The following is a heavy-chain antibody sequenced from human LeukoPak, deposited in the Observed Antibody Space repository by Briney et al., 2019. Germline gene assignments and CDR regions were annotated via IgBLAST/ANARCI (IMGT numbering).Heavy chain of an antibody. CDR2: IYYSGTT. J-gene: IGHJ4*02. V-gene: IGHV4-59*01. CDR3: ARDVTPHV. CDR1: GDSITNFY. Sequence: KPSETLSLTGTVSGDSITNFYWTWIRQPPGKGPEWIGNIYYSGTTNYNASLKSRVTISGDTSKNQLSLRLRSVTAADTAVYYCARDVTPHVWGQGILVTVSS.